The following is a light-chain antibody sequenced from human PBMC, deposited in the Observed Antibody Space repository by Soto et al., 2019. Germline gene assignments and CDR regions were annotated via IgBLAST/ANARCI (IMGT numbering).Light chain of an antibody. CDR1: QGITTY. CDR3: QSYNRAPFT. J-gene: IGKJ4*01. V-gene: IGKV1-27*01. Sequence: DIRLTQSPSSLSASVGDRVTITCRASQGITTYLAWYQQKPGKVPKILVHSATTLHAGVPSRFSGGGSGTRFTLTISGIQPEDFATYYCQSYNRAPFTFGGGTKVE. CDR2: SAT.